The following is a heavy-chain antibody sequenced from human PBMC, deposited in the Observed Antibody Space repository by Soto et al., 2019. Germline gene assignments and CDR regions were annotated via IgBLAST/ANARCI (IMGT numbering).Heavy chain of an antibody. V-gene: IGHV1-18*01. Sequence: ASVKVSCKASGYTFTRYGISWVRQAPGQGLEWMGWISAYSGNTNYAQKLQGRVTMTTDAYTSTAYMELRSLRSDDTAVYYCARNARGNWFDPWGQGTLVTVSS. D-gene: IGHD2-8*01. J-gene: IGHJ5*02. CDR2: ISAYSGNT. CDR1: GYTFTRYG. CDR3: ARNARGNWFDP.